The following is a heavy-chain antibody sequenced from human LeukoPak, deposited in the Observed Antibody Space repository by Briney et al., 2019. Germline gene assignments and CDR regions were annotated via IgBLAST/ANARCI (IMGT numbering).Heavy chain of an antibody. V-gene: IGHV3-21*01. D-gene: IGHD6-6*01. Sequence: GGSLRLSCVASGFTFSSDSMNWVRQAPGKGLEWVSYISESSTYIYYAKSVKGRFTISGDNAKNSLYLQMNSLRGEDTAVYYCARDDAATARASGMDVWGKGTTVTVSS. CDR3: ARDDAATARASGMDV. CDR2: ISESSTYI. CDR1: GFTFSSDS. J-gene: IGHJ6*04.